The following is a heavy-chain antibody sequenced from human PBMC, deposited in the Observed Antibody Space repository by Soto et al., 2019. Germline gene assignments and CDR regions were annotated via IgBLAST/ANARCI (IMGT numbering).Heavy chain of an antibody. CDR3: AKDPSSSARPAFYFDD. CDR2: ISYGGSIT. V-gene: IGHV3-30*18. CDR1: GFTFSNYA. J-gene: IGHJ4*02. D-gene: IGHD3-10*01. Sequence: QVQLVESGGGVVQPGRSLRLSCAASGFTFSNYALHWVRQAPGKGLEWVALISYGGSITYYADAVNDRFTISRDNSTNTLYLQMNSLRPEEAAGYYCAKDPSSSARPAFYFDDWARGTLVTVSS.